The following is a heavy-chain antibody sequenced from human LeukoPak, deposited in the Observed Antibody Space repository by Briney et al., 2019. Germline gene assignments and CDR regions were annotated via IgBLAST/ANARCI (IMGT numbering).Heavy chain of an antibody. CDR2: IYSDETT. CDR1: GFSVSSNY. D-gene: IGHD1-26*01. J-gene: IGHJ4*02. Sequence: GGSLRLSCAASGFSVSSNYMSWVRQAPGKGLEWVALIYSDETTYYADSVKGRFTISRDNSKSTLYLQMNSLRADDTAVYYCARHWELRGQGTLVTVSS. V-gene: IGHV3-53*01. CDR3: ARHWEL.